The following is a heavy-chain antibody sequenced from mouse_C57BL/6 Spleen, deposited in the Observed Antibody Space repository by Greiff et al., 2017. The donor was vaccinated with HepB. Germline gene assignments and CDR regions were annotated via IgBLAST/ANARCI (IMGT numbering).Heavy chain of an antibody. Sequence: QVQLQQPGAELVKPGASVKLSCKASGYTFTSYWMHWVKQRPGQGLEWIGMIHPNSGSTNYNEKFKSKATLTVDKSSSTAYMQLSSLTSEDSAVYYCAREGRLGHYFDYWGQGTTLTVSS. V-gene: IGHV1-64*01. CDR2: IHPNSGST. D-gene: IGHD4-1*01. J-gene: IGHJ2*01. CDR3: AREGRLGHYFDY. CDR1: GYTFTSYW.